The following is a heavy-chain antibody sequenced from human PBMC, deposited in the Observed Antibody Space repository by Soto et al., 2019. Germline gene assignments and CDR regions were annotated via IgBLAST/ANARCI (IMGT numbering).Heavy chain of an antibody. Sequence: GGSVKVSCKASGYTFTSYGISWVRQAPGQGLEWMGWISAYNGNTNYAQKLQGRVTMTTDTSTSTAYMELRSLRSDDTAVYYCARPPIGYSSGWYAYWGQGTLVTVSS. CDR3: ARPPIGYSSGWYAY. J-gene: IGHJ4*02. V-gene: IGHV1-18*04. CDR1: GYTFTSYG. D-gene: IGHD6-19*01. CDR2: ISAYNGNT.